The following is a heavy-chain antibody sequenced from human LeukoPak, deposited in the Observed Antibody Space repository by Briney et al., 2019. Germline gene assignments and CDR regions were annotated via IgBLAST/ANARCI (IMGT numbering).Heavy chain of an antibody. CDR1: GYSISSGYY. D-gene: IGHD1-26*01. V-gene: IGHV4-61*01. CDR2: IYYSGST. CDR3: ATAWRGREGYFDY. J-gene: IGHJ4*02. Sequence: SETLSPTCAVSGYSISSGYYWGWIRQPPGKGLEWIGYIYYSGSTNYNPSLKSRVTISVDTSKNQFSLKLSSVTAADTAVYYCATAWRGREGYFDYWGQGTLVTVSS.